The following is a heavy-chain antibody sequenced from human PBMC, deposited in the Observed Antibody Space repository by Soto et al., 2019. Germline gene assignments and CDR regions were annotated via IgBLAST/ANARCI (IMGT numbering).Heavy chain of an antibody. V-gene: IGHV3-48*01. CDR1: GFTFSSYS. CDR3: ARAALYNWNDVSWFDP. J-gene: IGHJ5*02. CDR2: ISSSSSTI. Sequence: GGSLRLSCAASGFTFSSYSMNWVRQAPGKGLEWVSYISSSSSTIYYADSVKGRFTISRDNAKNSLYLQMNSLRAEDTVFFYCARAALYNWNDVSWFDPWGQGTLVTVSS. D-gene: IGHD1-1*01.